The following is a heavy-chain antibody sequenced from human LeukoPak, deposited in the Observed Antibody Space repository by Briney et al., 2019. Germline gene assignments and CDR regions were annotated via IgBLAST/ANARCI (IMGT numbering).Heavy chain of an antibody. D-gene: IGHD1-26*01. CDR1: GGSISSYY. J-gene: IGHJ4*02. CDR2: IYTSGST. Sequence: SETLSLTCTVSGGSISSYYWSWIRQPAGKGLEWIGRIYTSGSTNSNASLKSRVSMSVDTSKNQFSLKLSSVTAADTAVFYCARDKSGSYREFDYWGQGTLVTVSS. V-gene: IGHV4-4*07. CDR3: ARDKSGSYREFDY.